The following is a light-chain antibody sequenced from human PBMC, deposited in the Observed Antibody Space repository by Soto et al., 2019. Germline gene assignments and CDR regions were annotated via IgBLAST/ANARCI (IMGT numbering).Light chain of an antibody. CDR1: QSIHTS. V-gene: IGKV3-11*01. CDR2: DST. J-gene: IGKJ5*01. CDR3: QQRNVWPPIT. Sequence: VLTQSPATLSLSPGARAPLSCRASQSIHTSLAWYQQKPGQPPRLVVYDSTLRANGVPDRFGGSRSGTEFTLTISNLEPEDFAVYYCQQRNVWPPITFGQGTRLEIK.